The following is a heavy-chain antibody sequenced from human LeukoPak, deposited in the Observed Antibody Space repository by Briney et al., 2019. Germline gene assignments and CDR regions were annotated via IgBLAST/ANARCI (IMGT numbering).Heavy chain of an antibody. CDR2: ISSSGSTI. CDR1: GFTFSDYY. Sequence: GGSLRPSCAASGFTFSDYYMSWIRQAPGKGLEWVSYISSSGSTIYYADSVKGRFTISRDNAKNSLYLQMNSLRAEDTAVYYCAREVVVRGVMECYFDYWGQGTLVTVSS. V-gene: IGHV3-11*01. CDR3: AREVVVRGVMECYFDY. D-gene: IGHD3-10*01. J-gene: IGHJ4*02.